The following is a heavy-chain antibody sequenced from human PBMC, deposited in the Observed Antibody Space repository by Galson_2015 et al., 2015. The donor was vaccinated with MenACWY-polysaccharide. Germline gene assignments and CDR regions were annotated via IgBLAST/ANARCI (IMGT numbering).Heavy chain of an antibody. V-gene: IGHV3-66*01. CDR1: GFTVSNNY. Sequence: SLRLSCAASGFTVSNNYMSWVRQAPGKGLEWVSVIYSGGNTFYADSVKGRFTISRDNSKNTLYLQMNSLRAEDTAVYYCARDLRSVTSAFDIWGQGTVDTVSS. CDR3: ARDLRSVTSAFDI. J-gene: IGHJ3*02. D-gene: IGHD2/OR15-2a*01. CDR2: IYSGGNT.